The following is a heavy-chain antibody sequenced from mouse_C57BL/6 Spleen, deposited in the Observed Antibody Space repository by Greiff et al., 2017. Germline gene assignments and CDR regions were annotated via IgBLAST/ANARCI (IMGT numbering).Heavy chain of an antibody. J-gene: IGHJ1*03. Sequence: ESGPGLVKPSQSLSLTCSVTGYSITSGYYWNWIRQFPGNKLEWMGYISYDGSNNYNPSLKNRISITRDTSKNQFFLKLNSGTTEDTATYYCAREGTTVVADWYFDVWGTGTTVTVSS. CDR1: GYSITSGYY. D-gene: IGHD1-1*01. CDR3: AREGTTVVADWYFDV. CDR2: ISYDGSN. V-gene: IGHV3-6*01.